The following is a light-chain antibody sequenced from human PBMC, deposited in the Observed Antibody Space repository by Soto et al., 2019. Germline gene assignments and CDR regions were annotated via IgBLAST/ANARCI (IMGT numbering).Light chain of an antibody. CDR1: QGISNY. CDR2: AAS. V-gene: IGKV1-27*01. Sequence: DIQMSHSPSSLSSSVRDRVTNTFRASQGISNYLAWYQQKPGKVPKLLIYAASTLQSGVPSRFSGSGSGTDFTLTISSLQPEDVATYYCQKYNSAPRTFGQGTKVDIK. J-gene: IGKJ1*01. CDR3: QKYNSAPRT.